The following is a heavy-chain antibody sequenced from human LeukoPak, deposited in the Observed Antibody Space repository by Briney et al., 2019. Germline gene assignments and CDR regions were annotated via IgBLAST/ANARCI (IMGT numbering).Heavy chain of an antibody. CDR2: IKTKTDGDRT. Sequence: GGSLRLSCVVSGFTFSHAWMSWIRQAPGKGLEWVGRIKTKTDGDRTDYAAPVEGRFTISRDDSKNTLSLQMNSLKTEDTAVYYCAGGPARIRYWGQGTLVIVSS. CDR3: AGGPARIRY. V-gene: IGHV3-15*01. CDR1: GFTFSHAW. D-gene: IGHD2-21*01. J-gene: IGHJ4*02.